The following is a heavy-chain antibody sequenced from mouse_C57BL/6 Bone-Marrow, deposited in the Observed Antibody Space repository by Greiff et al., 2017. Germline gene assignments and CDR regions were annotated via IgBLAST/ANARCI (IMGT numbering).Heavy chain of an antibody. J-gene: IGHJ4*01. CDR2: IYPRSGNT. D-gene: IGHD1-1*01. CDR3: ARPYYYGSSQSFYAMDY. V-gene: IGHV1-81*01. CDR1: GYTFTSYG. Sequence: QVQLQQSGAELARPGASVKLSCKASGYTFTSYGISWVKQRTGQGLEWIGEIYPRSGNTYYNEKFKGKATLTADKSSSTAYMELRSLTSEDSAVXFCARPYYYGSSQSFYAMDYWGQGTSVTVSS.